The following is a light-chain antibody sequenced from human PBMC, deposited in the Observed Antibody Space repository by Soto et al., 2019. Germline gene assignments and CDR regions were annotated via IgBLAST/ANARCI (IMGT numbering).Light chain of an antibody. CDR3: QQYGGSPFT. V-gene: IGKV3-20*01. J-gene: IGKJ3*01. CDR2: AAS. CDR1: QSVRSN. Sequence: EIVMTQSPATLSVFPGERATLSCRASQSVRSNLVWYQQKPGQAPRLLIYAASTRATGVPDRFSGTGSGTDFALTISRLETDDSAVYYCQQYGGSPFTFGPGTKVDIK.